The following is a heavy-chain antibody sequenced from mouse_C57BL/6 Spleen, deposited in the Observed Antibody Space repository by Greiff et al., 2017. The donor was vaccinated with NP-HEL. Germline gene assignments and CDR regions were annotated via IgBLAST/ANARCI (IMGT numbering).Heavy chain of an antibody. CDR2: INPYNGGT. CDR3: ARWSMVTRYFDV. Sequence: EVQLQQSGPVLVKPGASVKMSCKASGYTFTDYYMNWVKQSHGKSLEWIGVINPYNGGTSYNQKFKGKATLTVDKSSSTAYMELNSLTSEDSAVYYCARWSMVTRYFDVWGTGTTVTVSS. D-gene: IGHD2-2*01. V-gene: IGHV1-19*01. CDR1: GYTFTDYY. J-gene: IGHJ1*03.